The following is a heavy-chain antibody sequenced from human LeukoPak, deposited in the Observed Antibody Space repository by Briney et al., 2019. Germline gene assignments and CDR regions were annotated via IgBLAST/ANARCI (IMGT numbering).Heavy chain of an antibody. CDR2: IRSKANSYAT. D-gene: IGHD3-16*02. J-gene: IGHJ4*02. CDR1: GFTFSGSA. CDR3: TRLTVTFGGVIDDY. V-gene: IGHV3-73*01. Sequence: GGSLKLSWAAAGFTFSGSAMDWVRQASGKGLEWVGRIRSKANSYATAYAASVKGRFTISRDDSKNTAYLQMNSLKTEDTAVYYCTRLTVTFGGVIDDYWGQGTLVTVSS.